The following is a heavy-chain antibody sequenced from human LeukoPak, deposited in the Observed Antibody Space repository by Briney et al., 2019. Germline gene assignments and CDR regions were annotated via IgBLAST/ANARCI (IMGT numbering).Heavy chain of an antibody. CDR2: IYSDGST. CDR3: ARSCSGGTCNFPKFEP. J-gene: IGHJ5*02. Sequence: GGSLRLSCAASGFTVSSNYMSWVRQAPGKGLEWVSVIYSDGSTYYTDSVKGRFTISRDNSKNTLYLQMNSLRAEDTAVYYCARSCSGGTCNFPKFEPWGQGTLVTVSS. CDR1: GFTVSSNY. D-gene: IGHD2-15*01. V-gene: IGHV3-53*01.